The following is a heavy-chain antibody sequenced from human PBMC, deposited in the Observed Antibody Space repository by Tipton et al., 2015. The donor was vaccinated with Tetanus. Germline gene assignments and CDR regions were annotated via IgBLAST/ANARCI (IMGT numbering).Heavy chain of an antibody. V-gene: IGHV4-59*08. J-gene: IGHJ6*02. CDR3: ARHKDYYFYVMDV. CDR1: GASINSHH. CDR2: FHFTGST. Sequence: GLVKPSETLSLTCSVSGASINSHHWSWLRQAPGKGLEWIGYFHFTGSTNFNPSLQSRVTISGDTSKNQFSLNLNSVTAADTAVYYCARHKDYYFYVMDVWGQGTTVTVAS.